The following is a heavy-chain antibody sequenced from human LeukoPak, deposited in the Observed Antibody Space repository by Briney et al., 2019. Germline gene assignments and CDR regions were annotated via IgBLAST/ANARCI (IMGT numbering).Heavy chain of an antibody. V-gene: IGHV4-4*07. D-gene: IGHD6-13*01. Sequence: SETLSPTCTVSGGSISSYYWSWIRQPAGKGLEWIGRIYTSGSTNYTNYNPSLKSRVTMSVDTSKNQFSLKLSSVTAADTAVYYCARTYSSSWYPFDYWGQGTLVTVSS. CDR2: IYTSGSTNYT. CDR1: GGSISSYY. CDR3: ARTYSSSWYPFDY. J-gene: IGHJ4*02.